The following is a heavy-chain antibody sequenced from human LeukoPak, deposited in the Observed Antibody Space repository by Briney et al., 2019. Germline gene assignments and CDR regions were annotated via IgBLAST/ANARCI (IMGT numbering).Heavy chain of an antibody. J-gene: IGHJ6*03. CDR2: IIPIFGTA. CDR3: ARSPWSGYSTYYYYYYMDV. V-gene: IGHV1-69*05. D-gene: IGHD3-3*01. Sequence: SVKVSCKASGGTFSSYAISWVRQAPGQGLEWMGGIIPIFGTANYAQKFQGRVTITTDESTSTAYMELSSLRSEDTAVYYCARSPWSGYSTYYYYYYMDVWGKGTTVTVSS. CDR1: GGTFSSYA.